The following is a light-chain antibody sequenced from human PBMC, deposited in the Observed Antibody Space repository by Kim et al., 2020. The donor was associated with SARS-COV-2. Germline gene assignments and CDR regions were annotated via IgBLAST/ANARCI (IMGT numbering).Light chain of an antibody. CDR1: VLAKKY. CDR3: YSAADNGYV. Sequence: SYELTQPSSVSVSPGQTARITCSGDVLAKKYARWFQQKPGQAPVLVIYKDSERPSGIPERFSGSSSGTTVTLTISGAQVEDEADYYCYSAADNGYVFGTGTKVTVL. V-gene: IGLV3-27*01. CDR2: KDS. J-gene: IGLJ1*01.